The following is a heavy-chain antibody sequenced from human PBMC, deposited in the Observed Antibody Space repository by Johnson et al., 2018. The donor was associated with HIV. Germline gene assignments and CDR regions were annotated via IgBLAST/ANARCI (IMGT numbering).Heavy chain of an antibody. Sequence: QVQLVESGGGLAQPGRSLRLSCAASGFTFSSYAMHWVRQAPGKGLEWVAVISYDGSNKYYADSVKGRFTISRDNAKNSLYLQMNSLRAEDTALYYCARVSLHAFDIWGQGTMVTVSS. D-gene: IGHD2-2*01. CDR1: GFTFSSYA. CDR2: ISYDGSNK. J-gene: IGHJ3*02. V-gene: IGHV3-30-3*01. CDR3: ARVSLHAFDI.